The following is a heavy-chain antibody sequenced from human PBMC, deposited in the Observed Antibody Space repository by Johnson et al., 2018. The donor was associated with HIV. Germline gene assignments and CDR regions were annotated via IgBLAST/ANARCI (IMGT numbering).Heavy chain of an antibody. CDR2: IRQDGSEK. J-gene: IGHJ3*02. CDR1: GFIFRTHW. V-gene: IGHV3-7*05. D-gene: IGHD1-1*01. CDR3: ARVPLDDWHSDAFDI. Sequence: VQLVESGGGLVQPGGSLRLSCAGSGFIFRTHWIHWVRQPPGKGLEWVATIRQDGSEKFYVDSVKGRFTIFRDNAENSLFLQMNSLRAEDTAVYYCARVPLDDWHSDAFDIWGQGTMVTVSS.